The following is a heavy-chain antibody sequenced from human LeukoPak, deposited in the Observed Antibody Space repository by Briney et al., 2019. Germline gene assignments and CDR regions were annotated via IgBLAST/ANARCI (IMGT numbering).Heavy chain of an antibody. Sequence: PSETLSLTCTVSGGSVSSGSYYWSWIRQPPGTGLEYIGYISYSERTNYSPSLKSRVTILADTSKNQFSLKLSSVTAADTAVYYCARLYCSRTSCYLDYWGQGTLVTVSS. CDR3: ARLYCSRTSCYLDY. CDR2: ISYSERT. D-gene: IGHD2-2*01. V-gene: IGHV4-61*01. J-gene: IGHJ4*02. CDR1: GGSVSSGSYY.